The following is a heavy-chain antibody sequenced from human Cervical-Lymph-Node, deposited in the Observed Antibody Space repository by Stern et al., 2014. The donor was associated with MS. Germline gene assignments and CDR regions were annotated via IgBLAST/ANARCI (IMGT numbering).Heavy chain of an antibody. CDR1: GFTFSTYA. J-gene: IGHJ5*02. Sequence: VQLGESGGGVVQPGRSLRLSCAASGFTFSTYAMHWVRQAPGKGLAWGAVIAYDGSNKYFAESVKGRFTISRDNSKNTLYLQMNSLRADDTAIYYCATANYYDSIGYYTWGQGTLVTVSS. D-gene: IGHD3-22*01. V-gene: IGHV3-30*04. CDR3: ATANYYDSIGYYT. CDR2: IAYDGSNK.